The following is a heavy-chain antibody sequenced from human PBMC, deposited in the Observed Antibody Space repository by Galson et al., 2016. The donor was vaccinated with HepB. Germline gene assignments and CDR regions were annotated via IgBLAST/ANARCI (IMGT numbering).Heavy chain of an antibody. J-gene: IGHJ4*02. CDR2: INSDESNT. V-gene: IGHV3-74*01. CDR1: GFTFSSYW. Sequence: SLRLSCAASGFTFSSYWMHWVRQAPGKGLVWVSRINSDESNTNYADSVKGRFTISRDNAKNTLYLQMNSLRAEDTAVYYCARRGGYYYFDYWGQGNLVTVSS. D-gene: IGHD2-21*01. CDR3: ARRGGYYYFDY.